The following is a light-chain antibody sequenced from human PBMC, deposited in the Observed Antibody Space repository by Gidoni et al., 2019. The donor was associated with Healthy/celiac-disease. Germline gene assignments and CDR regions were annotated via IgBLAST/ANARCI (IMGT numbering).Light chain of an antibody. Sequence: DIQMTQSPSSLSASVGDRVTITCRASQSISSYLNWYQQKPGKAPKLLIYAASSLQSGVPSRFSGSGSGTDFTLTISSLQPEDFATYYCQQSYSIGWTFGQGTKVEIK. CDR2: AAS. V-gene: IGKV1-39*01. CDR3: QQSYSIGWT. CDR1: QSISSY. J-gene: IGKJ1*01.